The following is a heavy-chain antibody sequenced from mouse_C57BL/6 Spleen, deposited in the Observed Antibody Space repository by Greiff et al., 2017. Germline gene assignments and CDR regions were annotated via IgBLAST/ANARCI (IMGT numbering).Heavy chain of an antibody. V-gene: IGHV5-6*01. CDR3: ARRGYGSSDWYFDV. J-gene: IGHJ1*03. CDR2: ISSGGSYT. CDR1: GFTFSSYG. D-gene: IGHD1-1*01. Sequence: EVQGVESGGDLVKPGGSLKLSCAASGFTFSSYGMSWVRQTPDKRLEWVATISSGGSYTYYPDSVKGRFTISRDNAKNTLYLQMSSLKSEDTAMYYCARRGYGSSDWYFDVWGTGTTVTVSS.